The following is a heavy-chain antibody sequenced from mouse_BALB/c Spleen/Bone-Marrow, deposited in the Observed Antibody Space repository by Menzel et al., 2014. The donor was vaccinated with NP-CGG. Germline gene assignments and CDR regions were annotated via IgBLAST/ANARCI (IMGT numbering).Heavy chain of an antibody. Sequence: VQLQESGPELEKPGASVRISCKASGYTFTSYYIHWVKQRPGQGLEWIGWIYPGNVNTKYNEKFKGKATLTADKSSSTAYMQLSSLTSEDSAVYFCARGGWLRDAMDYWGQGTSVTVSS. D-gene: IGHD2-2*01. J-gene: IGHJ4*01. V-gene: IGHV1S56*01. CDR1: GYTFTSYY. CDR2: IYPGNVNT. CDR3: ARGGWLRDAMDY.